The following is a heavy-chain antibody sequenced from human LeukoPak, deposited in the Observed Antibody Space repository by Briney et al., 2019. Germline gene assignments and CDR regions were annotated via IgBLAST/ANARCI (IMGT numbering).Heavy chain of an antibody. CDR1: GYSISSGYY. V-gene: IGHV4-38-2*02. CDR2: IYHSGST. CDR3: ARDLGYCSGGSCYSWFDP. J-gene: IGHJ5*02. Sequence: KTSETLSLTCTVSGYSISSGYYWGWIRQPPGKGLEWIGSIYHSGSTYYNPSLKSRVTISVDTSKNQFSLKLSSVTAADTAVYYCARDLGYCSGGSCYSWFDPWGQGTLVTVSS. D-gene: IGHD2-15*01.